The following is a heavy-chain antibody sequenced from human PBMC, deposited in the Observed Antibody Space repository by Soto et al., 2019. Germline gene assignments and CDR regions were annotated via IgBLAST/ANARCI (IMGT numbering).Heavy chain of an antibody. Sequence: QDQLVQSGAEVKKPGSSVKVSCKASGGPFSSHTFSWVRQAPGQGLEWMGRIIPALGTTTYAQKFQGRVTITPDESVTTVYMELNSLRTEDTAVYYCARPDFGDYWYFDLWGRGTLVTVSS. CDR1: GGPFSSHT. CDR2: IIPALGTT. D-gene: IGHD4-17*01. J-gene: IGHJ2*01. V-gene: IGHV1-69*08. CDR3: ARPDFGDYWYFDL.